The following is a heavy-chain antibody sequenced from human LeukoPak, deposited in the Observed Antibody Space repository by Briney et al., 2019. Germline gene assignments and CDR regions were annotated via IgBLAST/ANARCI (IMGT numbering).Heavy chain of an antibody. CDR3: ATSGYSVNFDY. J-gene: IGHJ4*02. Sequence: GGSLRLSCAASGFTFSDYYMGWIRQAPGKGLKWVSYISSSGSTIYYADSVKGRFTISRDNAKNSLYLQMNSLRAEDTAVYYCATSGYSVNFDYWGQGTLVTVSS. CDR2: ISSSGSTI. CDR1: GFTFSDYY. D-gene: IGHD5-18*01. V-gene: IGHV3-11*04.